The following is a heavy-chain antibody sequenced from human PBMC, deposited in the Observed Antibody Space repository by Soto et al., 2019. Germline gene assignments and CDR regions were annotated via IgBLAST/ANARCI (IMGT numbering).Heavy chain of an antibody. J-gene: IGHJ5*02. Sequence: SETLSLTCTVSGGSISSDGSYWSWIRQHPGKGLEWIGCLFYSGSTYYNPSLKSRVTISVDTSRNQFSLKLSSVTAADTAVYYCARGLAAAGLFGFGPWGQGTLVTVSS. D-gene: IGHD6-13*01. V-gene: IGHV4-31*02. CDR3: ARGLAAAGLFGFGP. CDR1: GGSISSDGSY. CDR2: LFYSGST.